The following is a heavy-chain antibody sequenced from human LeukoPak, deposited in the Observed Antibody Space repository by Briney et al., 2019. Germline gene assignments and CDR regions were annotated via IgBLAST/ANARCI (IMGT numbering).Heavy chain of an antibody. Sequence: PGGPLRLSCAASGFTFSDYDMHWVRQATGKGLEWVSAIGTAGDTYYTGSVKGRFTISRENAKNSLYPQMNSLRAADTAVYYCARVAKERVGGVYYFDYWGQGTLVTVSS. D-gene: IGHD1-1*01. V-gene: IGHV3-13*01. CDR3: ARVAKERVGGVYYFDY. CDR1: GFTFSDYD. CDR2: IGTAGDT. J-gene: IGHJ4*02.